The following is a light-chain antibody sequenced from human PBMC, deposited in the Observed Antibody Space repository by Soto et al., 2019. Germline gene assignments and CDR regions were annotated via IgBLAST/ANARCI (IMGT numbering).Light chain of an antibody. J-gene: IGKJ1*01. V-gene: IGKV1-12*01. CDR3: QQANSFPRT. CDR2: AAS. CDR1: QGISSW. Sequence: DIQMTQPPSSVSASVGDRVTITCRASQGISSWLAWYRQKPGKAPELLIYAASNLQSGVPSRFSGSGFGTDFTLTISSLQPEDFATYYCQQANSFPRTFGQGTKVEIK.